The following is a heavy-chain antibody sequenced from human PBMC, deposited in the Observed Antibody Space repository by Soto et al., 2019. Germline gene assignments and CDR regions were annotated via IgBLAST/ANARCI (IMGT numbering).Heavy chain of an antibody. D-gene: IGHD6-19*01. CDR2: IIPIFGTA. J-gene: IGHJ3*02. V-gene: IGHV1-69*13. Sequence: GASVKVSCKASGGTFSSYAISWVRQAPGQGLEWMGGIIPIFGTANYAQKFQGRVTITADESTSTAYMELSSLRSEDTAVYYCAMGSSGIAVAGTGVAFDIWGQGTMVTVSS. CDR3: AMGSSGIAVAGTGVAFDI. CDR1: GGTFSSYA.